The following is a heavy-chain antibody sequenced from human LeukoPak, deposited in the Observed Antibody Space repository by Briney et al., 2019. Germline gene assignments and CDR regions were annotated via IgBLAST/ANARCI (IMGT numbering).Heavy chain of an antibody. CDR1: GYTFTSYG. Sequence: GASVKVSCKASGYTFTSYGISWGRQAPGQGLEWMGWISAYNGNTNYAQKLQGRVTMTTDTSTSTAYMELRSLRSDDTAVYYCARVGTIVVVPAAKSLDYWGQGTLVTVSS. CDR2: ISAYNGNT. D-gene: IGHD2-2*01. CDR3: ARVGTIVVVPAAKSLDY. V-gene: IGHV1-18*01. J-gene: IGHJ4*02.